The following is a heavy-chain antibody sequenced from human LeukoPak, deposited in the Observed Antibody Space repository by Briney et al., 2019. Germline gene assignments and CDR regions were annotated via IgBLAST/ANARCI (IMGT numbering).Heavy chain of an antibody. CDR3: ARHGAYYGSGYGMDV. CDR1: GGSISSYY. J-gene: IGHJ6*02. CDR2: IYYSGST. V-gene: IGHV4-59*08. Sequence: SATLSLTCTVSGGSISSYYWGWIRQPPGKRLEWIGYIYYSGSTNYNPSLKSRVTISVDTSKNQFSLKLSSVTAADTAVYYCARHGAYYGSGYGMDVWGQGTTVTVSS. D-gene: IGHD3-10*01.